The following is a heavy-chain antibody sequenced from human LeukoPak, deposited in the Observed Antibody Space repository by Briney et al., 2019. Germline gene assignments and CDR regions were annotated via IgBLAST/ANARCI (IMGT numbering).Heavy chain of an antibody. Sequence: GGSLRLSCAASGFTFSTYWMHWVRQAPGKGLVWVSRINGDGSSITYADSVKGRFTISRDNAKNSLYLQMNSLRAEDTAVYYRARGFVDTAMVPPGDDAFDIWGQGTMVTVSS. V-gene: IGHV3-74*03. CDR2: INGDGSSI. CDR1: GFTFSTYW. CDR3: ARGFVDTAMVPPGDDAFDI. J-gene: IGHJ3*02. D-gene: IGHD5-18*01.